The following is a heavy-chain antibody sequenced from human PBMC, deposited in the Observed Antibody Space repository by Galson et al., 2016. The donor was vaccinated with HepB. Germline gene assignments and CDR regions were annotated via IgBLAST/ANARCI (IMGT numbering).Heavy chain of an antibody. Sequence: SLRLSCAASSSIFSNAWMNWVRQAPGKGLEWVGRIKSKSAGGTIDYAAPVTGRFTISRDDSQNTLFLQMNSLQTEDTAVYYCTTSGGTSGGSTWPPYWGHGTLVPVSS. CDR2: IKSKSAGGTI. CDR3: TTSGGTSGGSTWPPY. J-gene: IGHJ4*01. V-gene: IGHV3-15*07. CDR1: SSIFSNAW. D-gene: IGHD6-13*01.